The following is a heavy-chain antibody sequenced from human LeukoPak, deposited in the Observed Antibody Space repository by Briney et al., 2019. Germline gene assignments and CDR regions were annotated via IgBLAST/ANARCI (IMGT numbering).Heavy chain of an antibody. Sequence: PSETLSLTCTVSGGSISSSSYYWGWIRQPPGKGLEWIGEINHSGSTNYNPSLKSRVTISVDTSKNQFSLKLSSVTAADTAVYYCARGGTGHRYNWNRVAKFDYWGQGTLVTVSS. CDR2: INHSGST. J-gene: IGHJ4*02. CDR3: ARGGTGHRYNWNRVAKFDY. V-gene: IGHV4-39*07. D-gene: IGHD1-20*01. CDR1: GGSISSSSYY.